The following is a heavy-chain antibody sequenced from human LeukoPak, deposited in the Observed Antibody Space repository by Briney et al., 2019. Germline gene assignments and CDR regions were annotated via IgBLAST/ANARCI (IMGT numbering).Heavy chain of an antibody. CDR1: GGSISSYY. D-gene: IGHD2-8*02. CDR3: ATTSTGDYYYYYMDV. CDR2: IYYSGST. Sequence: PSETLSLTCTVSGGSISSYYWSWIRQPPGKGLEWIGYIYYSGSTNYNPSLKSRVAISVDTSKNQFSLKLSSVTAADTAVYYCATTSTGDYYYYYMDVWGKGTTVTVS. J-gene: IGHJ6*03. V-gene: IGHV4-59*01.